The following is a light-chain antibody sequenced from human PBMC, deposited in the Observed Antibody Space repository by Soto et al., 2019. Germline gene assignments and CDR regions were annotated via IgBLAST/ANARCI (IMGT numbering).Light chain of an antibody. V-gene: IGKV1-5*01. J-gene: IGKJ1*01. CDR1: QSILTW. Sequence: DIQMTQSPSTLSASVGDRVTITCRASQSILTWLAWYQQKPGKAPKLLIYDASNLQSGVPSRFSGRGSGTDFTLTISSLQPEDFATYFCQQRFDFPWTFGKGTKVEIK. CDR3: QQRFDFPWT. CDR2: DAS.